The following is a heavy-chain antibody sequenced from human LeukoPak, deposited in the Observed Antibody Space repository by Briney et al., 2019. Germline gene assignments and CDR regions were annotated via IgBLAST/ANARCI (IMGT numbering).Heavy chain of an antibody. CDR1: GFTFDDYG. CDR3: AKWLLRVY. Sequence: PGGSLRLSCAASGFTFDDYGMSWVRQAPGKGLEWVSVIYSGGSTYYADSVKGRFTISRDNSKNTLYLQMNSLRAEDTAVYYCAKWLLRVYWGQGTLVTVSS. D-gene: IGHD3-22*01. CDR2: IYSGGST. V-gene: IGHV3-53*01. J-gene: IGHJ4*02.